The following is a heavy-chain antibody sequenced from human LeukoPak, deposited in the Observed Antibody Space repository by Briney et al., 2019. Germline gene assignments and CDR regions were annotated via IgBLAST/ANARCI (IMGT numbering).Heavy chain of an antibody. Sequence: SSETLSLTCTVSGGSISSHYWSWIRQPPGKGLEWIGCIYYSGSTNYNPSLKSRVTISLDTSKNQFSLKLSSLTAADTAVYYCARLVVVPAGDAFDLWGQGTMVTVSS. CDR3: ARLVVVPAGDAFDL. D-gene: IGHD2-15*01. J-gene: IGHJ3*01. CDR2: IYYSGST. V-gene: IGHV4-59*11. CDR1: GGSISSHY.